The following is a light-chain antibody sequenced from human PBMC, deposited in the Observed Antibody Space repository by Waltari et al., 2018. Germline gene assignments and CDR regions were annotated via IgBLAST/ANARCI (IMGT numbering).Light chain of an antibody. V-gene: IGLV3-21*04. CDR2: LDS. Sequence: YVVTQPPSVSVAPGKTATLTCGGENIESKSVTWYQQKPGQAPVLVIFLDSDRPSGIPGRFSGSSSGSTATLTISWVEAGDGADDHCQVWDDTTNSGVFGGGTRLTVL. J-gene: IGLJ3*02. CDR1: NIESKS. CDR3: QVWDDTTNSGV.